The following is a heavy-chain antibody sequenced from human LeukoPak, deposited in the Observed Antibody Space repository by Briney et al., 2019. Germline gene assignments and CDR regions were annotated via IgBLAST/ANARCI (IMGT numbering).Heavy chain of an antibody. Sequence: GESLKISCKGSGYSFTSYWIGWVRQMPEKGLDWMGIIYPGDSDTRYSPSFQGQVTISADKSISTAYLQWSSLKASDTAMYYCARLATLYGSGSYYKSHFDPWGQGTLVTVSS. CDR1: GYSFTSYW. V-gene: IGHV5-51*01. CDR2: IYPGDSDT. D-gene: IGHD3-10*01. J-gene: IGHJ5*02. CDR3: ARLATLYGSGSYYKSHFDP.